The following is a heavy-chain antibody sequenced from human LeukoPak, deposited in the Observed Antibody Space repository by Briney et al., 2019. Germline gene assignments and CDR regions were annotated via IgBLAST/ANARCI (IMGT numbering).Heavy chain of an antibody. D-gene: IGHD2-15*01. CDR2: ISWNSGSI. J-gene: IGHJ4*02. CDR1: GFTFDDYA. Sequence: GGSLRLSCAASGFTFDDYAMHCVRQAPGKGLEWVSGISWNSGSIGYADSVKGRFTISRDNAKNSLYLQMDSLRAEDMALYYCAKDVSLGYCSGGSCSAHFDYWGQGTLVTVSS. V-gene: IGHV3-9*03. CDR3: AKDVSLGYCSGGSCSAHFDY.